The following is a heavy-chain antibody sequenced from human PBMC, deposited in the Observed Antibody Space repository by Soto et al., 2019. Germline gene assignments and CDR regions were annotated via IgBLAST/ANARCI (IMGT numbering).Heavy chain of an antibody. CDR1: GGSVSSGSYY. CDR3: ARVIAVAGKHFDY. CDR2: IYYSGST. Sequence: SETLSLTCTVSGGSVSSGSYYWSWIRQPPGKGLGWIGYIYYSGSTNYNPSLKSRVTISVDTSKNQFSLKLSSVTAADTAVYYCARVIAVAGKHFDYWGQGTLVTVSS. D-gene: IGHD6-19*01. V-gene: IGHV4-61*01. J-gene: IGHJ4*02.